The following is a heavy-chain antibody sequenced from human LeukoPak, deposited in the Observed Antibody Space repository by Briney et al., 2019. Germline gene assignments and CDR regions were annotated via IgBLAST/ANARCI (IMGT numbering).Heavy chain of an antibody. J-gene: IGHJ1*01. CDR2: IWYDGSNK. D-gene: IGHD3-16*01. CDR1: GFTFSSYG. Sequence: GGSLRLSCAASGFTFSSYGMHWVRQAPGKGLEWVAVIWYDGSNKYYADSVKGRFSISRDNSKSSLYLQMNSLRSEDSALYYCAKDNQRGGFQHWGQGTLVTVSS. CDR3: AKDNQRGGFQH. V-gene: IGHV3-33*03.